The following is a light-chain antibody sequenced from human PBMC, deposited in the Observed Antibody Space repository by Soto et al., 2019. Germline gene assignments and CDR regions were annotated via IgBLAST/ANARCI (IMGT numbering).Light chain of an antibody. J-gene: IGKJ1*01. V-gene: IGKV3-15*01. CDR1: QSVSSY. CDR2: GAS. CDR3: QQYHSWPA. Sequence: EIVMTQSPATLSVSPGETATLSCRASQSVSSYLAWYQQKPGQAPRLLIYGASTRATDIPARFSGSGSGTEFTLTISSLQSEDSAVYYCQQYHSWPAFGQGTKVDI.